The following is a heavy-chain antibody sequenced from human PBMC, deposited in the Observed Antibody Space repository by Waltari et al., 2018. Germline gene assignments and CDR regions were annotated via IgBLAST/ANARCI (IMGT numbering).Heavy chain of an antibody. V-gene: IGHV2-70*01. D-gene: IGHD6-25*01. CDR3: ARENQRLFGNYMDV. Sequence: VVSTQTLTLTCSFSGFSLSTTGMCVNWIRQPPGKALEWLAFIDWDDTKHYSPSLKNRLTISKDTSKNQVVLTMTNMDPVDTGSYYCARENQRLFGNYMDVWGTGTTVTVSS. J-gene: IGHJ6*04. CDR2: IDWDDTK. CDR1: GFSLSTTGMC.